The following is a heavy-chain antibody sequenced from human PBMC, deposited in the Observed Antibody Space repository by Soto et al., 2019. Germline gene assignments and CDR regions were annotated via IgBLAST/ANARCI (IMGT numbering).Heavy chain of an antibody. CDR1: GFTFSSYW. D-gene: IGHD3-10*01. CDR3: AREGWFGDQKNDY. J-gene: IGHJ4*02. CDR2: INSDGSST. V-gene: IGHV3-74*01. Sequence: EVQLVESGGGLVQPGGSLRLSCAASGFTFSSYWMHWVRQAPGKGLVWVSRINSDGSSTSYADSVKGRFTISRDNAKNTLYLQVTGLRAEDKAVYYCAREGWFGDQKNDYWGQGTLVTVSS.